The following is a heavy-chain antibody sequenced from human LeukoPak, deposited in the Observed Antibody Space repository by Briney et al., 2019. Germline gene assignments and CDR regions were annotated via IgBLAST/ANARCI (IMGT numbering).Heavy chain of an antibody. D-gene: IGHD6-13*01. CDR2: IYYSGST. V-gene: IGHV4-59*01. CDR3: ARGDLAAAGTATVYYMDV. J-gene: IGHJ6*03. Sequence: NPSETLSLTCTVSGGSISSYYWSWIRQPPGKGLEWIGYIYYSGSTNYNPSLKSRVNISVDTSKNQFSLKLSSVTAADTAVYYRARGDLAAAGTATVYYMDVWGKGTTVTVSS. CDR1: GGSISSYY.